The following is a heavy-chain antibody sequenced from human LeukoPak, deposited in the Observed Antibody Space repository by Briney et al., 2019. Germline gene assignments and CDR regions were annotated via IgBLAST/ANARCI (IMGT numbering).Heavy chain of an antibody. CDR2: ISSNGGDT. D-gene: IGHD1-26*01. CDR1: VFTFSSHS. CDR3: TRGNPSIVGSRDPLDI. J-gene: IGHJ3*02. V-gene: IGHV3-23*01. Sequence: GGSLRLSCAASVFTFSSHSMAWVRQAPGKGPEWVSSISSNGGDTYYADSVRGRFTISRDNSENMLHLQMNSLSAEDTAVYYCTRGNPSIVGSRDPLDIWGQGTMVTVSS.